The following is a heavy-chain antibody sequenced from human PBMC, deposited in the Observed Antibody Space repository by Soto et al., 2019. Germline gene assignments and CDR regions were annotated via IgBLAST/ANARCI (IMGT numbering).Heavy chain of an antibody. CDR3: ARDGYCSSTSCYEADAFDI. CDR1: GYTFTSYG. Sequence: QVQLVQSGAEVKKPGASAKVSCKASGYTFTSYGISWVRQAPGQGLEWMGWISAYNGNTNYAQKLQGRVTMTTDTSTSTAYMELRSLRSDDTAVYYCARDGYCSSTSCYEADAFDIWGQGTMVTVSS. V-gene: IGHV1-18*01. D-gene: IGHD2-2*03. CDR2: ISAYNGNT. J-gene: IGHJ3*02.